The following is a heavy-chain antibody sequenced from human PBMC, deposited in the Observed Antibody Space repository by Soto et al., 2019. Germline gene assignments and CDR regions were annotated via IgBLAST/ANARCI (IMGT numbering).Heavy chain of an antibody. Sequence: PGGSLRLSCAASGFTFSSYSMNWVRQAPGKGLECVSSISSSSSYIYYADSVKGRFPISRDNAKNSLYLQMNSLRAEDTAVYYCARDGAVATIMSAFDIWGQGTMVTVSS. J-gene: IGHJ3*02. V-gene: IGHV3-21*01. D-gene: IGHD5-12*01. CDR3: ARDGAVATIMSAFDI. CDR2: ISSSSSYI. CDR1: GFTFSSYS.